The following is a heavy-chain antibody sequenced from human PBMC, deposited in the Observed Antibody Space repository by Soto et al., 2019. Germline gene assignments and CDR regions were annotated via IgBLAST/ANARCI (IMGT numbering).Heavy chain of an antibody. Sequence: QVQLVQSGAEVKKPGASVKVSCKASGYTFSDYYMHWVRQAPGQGLEWLGWINPKSGGTNYAQKFQGWVTMTRDTSISTAYMELSRLRSDDTAVYYCARGKDGIDVWGQGTTVTVSS. J-gene: IGHJ6*02. CDR3: ARGKDGIDV. V-gene: IGHV1-2*04. CDR2: INPKSGGT. CDR1: GYTFSDYY.